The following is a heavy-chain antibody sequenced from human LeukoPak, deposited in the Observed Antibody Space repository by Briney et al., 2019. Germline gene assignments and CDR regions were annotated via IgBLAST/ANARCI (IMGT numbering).Heavy chain of an antibody. V-gene: IGHV3-30*03. J-gene: IGHJ4*02. CDR1: GFTFSSYG. Sequence: GGSLRLSCAASGFTFSSYGMHWVRQVPGKGLEWVAVISYDGSNRYYADSVKGRFTISRDNSKNTLYLQMNSLRAEDTAVYFCASSRGYSDYDSDYWGQGTLVTVSS. CDR2: ISYDGSNR. CDR3: ASSRGYSDYDSDY. D-gene: IGHD5-12*01.